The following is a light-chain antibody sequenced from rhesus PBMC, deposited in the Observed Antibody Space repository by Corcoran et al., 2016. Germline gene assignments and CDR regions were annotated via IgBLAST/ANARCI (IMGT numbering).Light chain of an antibody. V-gene: IGKV1-32*02. CDR3: QQGNSNPLT. CDR1: QGISSY. Sequence: DIQMSQSPSSLSASVGDRVTITCRASQGISSYLNWYQQKPGKAPKLLIYYANSLASGVPSRCSGSGAGTEFTLTISSLQPEDFATDYCQQGNSNPLTFGGGTKVELE. J-gene: IGKJ4*01. CDR2: YAN.